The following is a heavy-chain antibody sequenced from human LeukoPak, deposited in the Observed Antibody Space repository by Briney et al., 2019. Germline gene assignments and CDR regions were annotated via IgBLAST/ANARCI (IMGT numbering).Heavy chain of an antibody. CDR1: GYTFTSYD. CDR3: ARVGSSFWSGYYSYYYYYYMDV. J-gene: IGHJ6*03. Sequence: GASVKVSCKASGYTFTSYDINWVRQATGQGLEWMGWMNPNSGNTGYAQKFQGRVTMTRNTSISTAYMELSSLRSEDTAVYYCARVGSSFWSGYYSYYYYYYMDVWGKGTTVTVSS. V-gene: IGHV1-8*01. CDR2: MNPNSGNT. D-gene: IGHD3-3*01.